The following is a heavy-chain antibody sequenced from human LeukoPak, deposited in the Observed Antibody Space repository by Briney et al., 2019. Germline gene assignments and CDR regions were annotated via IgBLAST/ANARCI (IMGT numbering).Heavy chain of an antibody. V-gene: IGHV3-21*01. D-gene: IGHD2-15*01. CDR2: ISSSSSYI. CDR3: ARVGYCSGGSCYHFDY. CDR1: GFTFSSYS. Sequence: GGSLRLSCAASGFTFSSYSMNWVRQAPGKGLEWVSSISSSSSYIYYADSVKGRFTISGDNAKNSLYLQMNSLRAEDTAVYYCARVGYCSGGSCYHFDYWGQGTLVTVSS. J-gene: IGHJ4*02.